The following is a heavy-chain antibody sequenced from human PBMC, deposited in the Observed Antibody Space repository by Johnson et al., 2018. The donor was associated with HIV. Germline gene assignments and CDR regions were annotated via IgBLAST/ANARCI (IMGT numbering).Heavy chain of an antibody. V-gene: IGHV3-13*01. D-gene: IGHD6-19*01. CDR1: GFTFSSYD. J-gene: IGHJ3*02. CDR2: IGTAGDT. CDR3: ARDLYYPPSRKPFSSGWYNDAFDI. Sequence: VQLVESGGGLVQPGGSLRLSCAASGFTFSSYDMHWVRQATGKGLEWVSAIGTAGDTYYADSVKGRFTISRDHSKNTLYLQMNSLRAEDTVVYYCARDLYYPPSRKPFSSGWYNDAFDIWGQGTMVTVSS.